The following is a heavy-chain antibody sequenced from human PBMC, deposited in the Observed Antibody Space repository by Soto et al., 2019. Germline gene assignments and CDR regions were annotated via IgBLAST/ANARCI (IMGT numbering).Heavy chain of an antibody. J-gene: IGHJ4*02. V-gene: IGHV4-59*01. CDR3: ARIGGYHGPLDY. CDR1: GVSISSYF. CDR2: TYHRGST. D-gene: IGHD6-25*01. Sequence: ETLSLTCSVSGVSISSYFWSWIRQAPGRGLEWIGYTYHRGSTNYSPSLKSRVAISLDTSENQFSLKVNSVTAADTAVYYCARIGGYHGPLDYWGQGTPVTVSS.